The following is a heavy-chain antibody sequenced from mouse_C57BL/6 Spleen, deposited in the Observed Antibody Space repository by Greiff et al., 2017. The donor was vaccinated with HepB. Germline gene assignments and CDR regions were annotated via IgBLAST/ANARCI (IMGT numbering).Heavy chain of an antibody. V-gene: IGHV10-3*01. Sequence: EVQLVESGGGLVQPKGSLKLSCAASGFTFNTYAMHWVRQAPGKGLEWVARIRSKSSNYATYYADSVKDRFTISRDDSQSMLYLQMNNLKTEDTAMYYCVRGVRITTVGEHAMDYWGQGTSVTVSS. D-gene: IGHD1-1*01. CDR3: VRGVRITTVGEHAMDY. J-gene: IGHJ4*01. CDR1: GFTFNTYA. CDR2: IRSKSSNYAT.